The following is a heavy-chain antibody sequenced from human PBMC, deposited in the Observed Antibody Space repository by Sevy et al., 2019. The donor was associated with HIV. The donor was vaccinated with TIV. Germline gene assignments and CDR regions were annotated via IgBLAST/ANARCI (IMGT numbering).Heavy chain of an antibody. CDR2: ISSSSSYI. V-gene: IGHV3-21*01. CDR3: ARATGIAAAGGNWFDP. Sequence: GGSLRLSCAASGFTFSSYSMNWVRQAPGKGLEWVSSISSSSSYIYYADSVKGRFTISRENAKNSLYLQMNSLRAEDTAVYYCARATGIAAAGGNWFDPWGQGTLVTVSS. D-gene: IGHD6-13*01. CDR1: GFTFSSYS. J-gene: IGHJ5*02.